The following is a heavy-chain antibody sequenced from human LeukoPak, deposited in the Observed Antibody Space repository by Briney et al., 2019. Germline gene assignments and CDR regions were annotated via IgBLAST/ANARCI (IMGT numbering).Heavy chain of an antibody. V-gene: IGHV4-59*08. CDR2: IYYSGST. CDR1: GGSISSYY. CDR3: ARHAHYYDSSGYYKGAEFDY. J-gene: IGHJ4*02. D-gene: IGHD3-22*01. Sequence: SETLSLTCTVSGGSISSYYWSWIRQPPGKGLEWIGYIYYSGSTNYNPSLKSRVTISVDTSKNQFSLKLSSVTAADTAAYYCARHAHYYDSSGYYKGAEFDYWGQGTLVTVSS.